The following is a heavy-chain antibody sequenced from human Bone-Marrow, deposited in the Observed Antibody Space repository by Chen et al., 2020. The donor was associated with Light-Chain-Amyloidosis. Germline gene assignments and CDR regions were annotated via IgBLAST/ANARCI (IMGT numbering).Heavy chain of an antibody. J-gene: IGHJ3*02. CDR2: ISGSGGSR. Sequence: EVQLVESGGGLLQRGGSLRLSCAASGFAFRSNAMSWVRQAPGKGLEWVSTISGSGGSRYYGDSVKGRLTISRDNSKNALFLQMNSLRAEDTAVYYCAKDISYDDILPGYPADAFDIWGQGTMVTVSS. D-gene: IGHD3-9*01. CDR3: AKDISYDDILPGYPADAFDI. CDR1: GFAFRSNA. V-gene: IGHV3-23*04.